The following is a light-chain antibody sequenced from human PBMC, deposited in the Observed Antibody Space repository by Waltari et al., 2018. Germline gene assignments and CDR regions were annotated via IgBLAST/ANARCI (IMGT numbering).Light chain of an antibody. CDR1: SIRSYF. CDR3: NSRDTNNHWV. J-gene: IGLJ3*02. Sequence: SSELTQHPAVSVALGQTARITCQGESIRSYFASCYQQKPGQAPVLVMYGKNIRPSVIPDRICGSRSGNTASLTITGTQAEDEADYYCNSRDTNNHWVFGGGTKLTVL. CDR2: GKN. V-gene: IGLV3-19*01.